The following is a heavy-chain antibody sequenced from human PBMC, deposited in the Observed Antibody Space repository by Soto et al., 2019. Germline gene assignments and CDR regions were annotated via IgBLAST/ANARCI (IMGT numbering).Heavy chain of an antibody. J-gene: IGHJ4*02. CDR2: IKSKTDGGTT. CDR1: GFNFCNAW. CDR3: TTPLLWFGELWDFDY. V-gene: IGHV3-15*07. Sequence: GGSLXLSCAASGFNFCNAWMNWVRQAPGKGLEWVGRIKSKTDGGTTDYAAPVKGRFTISRDDSKNTLYLQMNSLKTEDTAVYYCTTPLLWFGELWDFDYWGQGTLVTVSS. D-gene: IGHD3-10*01.